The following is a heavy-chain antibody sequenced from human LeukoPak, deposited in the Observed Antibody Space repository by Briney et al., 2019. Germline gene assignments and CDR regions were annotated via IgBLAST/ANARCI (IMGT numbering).Heavy chain of an antibody. D-gene: IGHD2-15*01. J-gene: IGHJ4*02. CDR3: ARGYCSGGSCTKFDY. CDR1: GSTFSSHT. CDR2: ISNTGSVI. V-gene: IGHV3-48*01. Sequence: GGSLRLSCAASGSTFSSHTMNWVRQAPGKGLEWISYISNTGSVIYYADSVKGRFTISRDDSKSTVYLQMNSLRAEDTAIYYCARGYCSGGSCTKFDYWGQGTLVTVSS.